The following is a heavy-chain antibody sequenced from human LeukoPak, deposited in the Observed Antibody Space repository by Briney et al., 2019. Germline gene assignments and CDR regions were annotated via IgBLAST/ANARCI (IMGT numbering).Heavy chain of an antibody. CDR2: INPSGGST. D-gene: IGHD3-22*01. CDR1: GYTFTSYY. J-gene: IGHJ6*02. V-gene: IGHV1-46*01. Sequence: ASVKVSCKASGYTFTSYYMHWVRQAPGQGLEWMGIINPSGGSTSYAQKFQGRVTMTRDTSTSTVYMELSSLRSEDTAVYYCARAPRYAPMIRVMDVWGQGTTVTVSS. CDR3: ARAPRYAPMIRVMDV.